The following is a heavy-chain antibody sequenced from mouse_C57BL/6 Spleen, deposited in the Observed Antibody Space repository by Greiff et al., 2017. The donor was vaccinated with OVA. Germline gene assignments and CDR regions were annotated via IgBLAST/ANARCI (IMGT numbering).Heavy chain of an antibody. CDR3: ARETAQAPYYFDY. Sequence: VQLKESGPELVKPGASVKIPCKASGYTFTDYNMDWVKQSHGKSLEWIGDINPNNGGTIYNQKFKGKATLTVDKSSSTAYMELRSLTSEDTAVYYCARETAQAPYYFDYWGQGTTLTVSS. D-gene: IGHD3-2*02. CDR1: GYTFTDYN. CDR2: INPNNGGT. J-gene: IGHJ2*01. V-gene: IGHV1-18*01.